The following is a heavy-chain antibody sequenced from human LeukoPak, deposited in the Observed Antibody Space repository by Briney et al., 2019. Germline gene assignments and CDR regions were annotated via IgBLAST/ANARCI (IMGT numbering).Heavy chain of an antibody. CDR2: ISSNGGST. D-gene: IGHD6-13*01. V-gene: IGHV3-64D*06. J-gene: IGHJ3*02. CDR3: VKGRSGSSWYGQDAFDI. CDR1: GFTFSSYW. Sequence: PGGSLRLSCAASGFTFSSYWMHWVRQAPGKGLEYVSVISSNGGSTYYADSVKGRFTISRDNSKNTLYLQMSSLRPEDTAVYYCVKGRSGSSWYGQDAFDIWGQGTMVTVSS.